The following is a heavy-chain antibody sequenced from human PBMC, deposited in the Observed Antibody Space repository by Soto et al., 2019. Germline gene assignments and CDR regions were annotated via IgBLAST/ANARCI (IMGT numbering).Heavy chain of an antibody. V-gene: IGHV4-34*01. CDR1: GGSFSGYY. J-gene: IGHJ6*02. Sequence: PSETLSLTCAVYGGSFSGYYWSWIRQPPGKGLGWIGEINHSGSTNYNPSLKSRVIISVDTSKNQFSLKLSSVRAADTAVYYCARRKAAAGTFLSLYYYGMDVWGRGATVPVS. CDR2: INHSGST. CDR3: ARRKAAAGTFLSLYYYGMDV. D-gene: IGHD6-13*01.